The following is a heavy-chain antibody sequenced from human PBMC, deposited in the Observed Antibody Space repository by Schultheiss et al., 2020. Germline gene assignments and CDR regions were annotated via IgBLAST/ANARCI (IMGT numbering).Heavy chain of an antibody. V-gene: IGHV4-34*01. CDR2: INHSGST. J-gene: IGHJ6*04. Sequence: SETLSLTCAVYGGSFSGYYWSWIRQPPGKGLEWIGEINHSGSTNYNPSLKSRVTISVDTSKNQFSLKLSSVTAADTAVYYCARALKFGELLPYYYGMDVWGKGTTVIVSS. CDR1: GGSFSGYY. CDR3: ARALKFGELLPYYYGMDV. D-gene: IGHD3-10*01.